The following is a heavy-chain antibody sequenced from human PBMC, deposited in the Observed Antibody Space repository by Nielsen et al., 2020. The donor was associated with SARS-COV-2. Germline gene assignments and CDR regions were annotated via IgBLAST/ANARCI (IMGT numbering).Heavy chain of an antibody. D-gene: IGHD5-12*01. CDR2: VSHSGSI. V-gene: IGHV4-4*02. J-gene: IGHJ6*03. CDR3: ARGDLVAVPSPILGLGPFFYYFYLDV. CDR1: GGSVSSNDW. Sequence: SETLSLTCAVSGGSVSSNDWWTWVRQSPGKGLEWLGEVSHSGSINYNPSLKSRVTLSMDKSKRQFSLRLTSVSAADTAVYFCARGDLVAVPSPILGLGPFFYYFYLDVWGKGTTVIVSS.